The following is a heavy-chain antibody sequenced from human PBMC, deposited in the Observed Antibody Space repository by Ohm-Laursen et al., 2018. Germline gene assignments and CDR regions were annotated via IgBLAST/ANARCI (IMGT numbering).Heavy chain of an antibody. J-gene: IGHJ4*02. Sequence: ASVKVSCKASGYTFTNYYMHWVRQAPGQGLKWMGIINTGGGSTSHAQKFQGRLTMTRDTSTSTVYMELSSLRSEDTAMYYCARGQPIDFWGQGTLVTVSS. V-gene: IGHV1-46*01. CDR3: ARGQPIDF. CDR2: INTGGGST. CDR1: GYTFTNYY.